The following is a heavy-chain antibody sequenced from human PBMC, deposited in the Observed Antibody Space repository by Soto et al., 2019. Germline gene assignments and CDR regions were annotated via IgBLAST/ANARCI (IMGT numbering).Heavy chain of an antibody. CDR3: FQRECSCGRCGL. CDR1: GFTLSAYA. CDR2: ISGSAVTT. V-gene: IGHV3-23*01. J-gene: IGHJ4*02. D-gene: IGHD2-15*01. Sequence: EVQLLQSGGGLVQPGGSLRLSCAASGFTLSAYAMSWIRQTPEKGLEWVSAISGSAVTTYYADSVKVRFTISRDNSKNTVYLQMKSLRAEDTALYYCFQRECSCGRCGLWVQGTMFTVSS.